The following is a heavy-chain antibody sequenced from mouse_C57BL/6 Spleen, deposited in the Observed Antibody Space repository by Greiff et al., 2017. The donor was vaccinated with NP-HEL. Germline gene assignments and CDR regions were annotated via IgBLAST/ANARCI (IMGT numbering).Heavy chain of an antibody. CDR2: IWRGGST. V-gene: IGHV2-5*01. D-gene: IGHD4-1*01. CDR3: AKNALTGNAMDY. J-gene: IGHJ4*01. Sequence: VQLVESGPGLVQPSQSLSITCTVSGFSLTSYGVHWVRQSPGKGLEWLGVIWRGGSTDYNAAFMSRLSITKDNSKSQVFFKMNSLQADDTAIYYCAKNALTGNAMDYWGQGTSVTVSS. CDR1: GFSLTSYG.